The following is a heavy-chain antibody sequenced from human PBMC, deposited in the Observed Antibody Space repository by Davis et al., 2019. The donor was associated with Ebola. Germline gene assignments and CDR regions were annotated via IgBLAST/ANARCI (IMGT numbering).Heavy chain of an antibody. CDR3: ASQTVTNLFRYFQH. D-gene: IGHD4-17*01. CDR1: GFTFSSYA. Sequence: GESLKISCAASGFTFSSYAMSWIRQAPGKGLEWVSYISSSGSTIYYADSVKGRFTISRDNAKNSLYLQMNSLRAEDTAVYYCASQTVTNLFRYFQHWGQGTLVTVSS. J-gene: IGHJ1*01. V-gene: IGHV3-11*01. CDR2: ISSSGSTI.